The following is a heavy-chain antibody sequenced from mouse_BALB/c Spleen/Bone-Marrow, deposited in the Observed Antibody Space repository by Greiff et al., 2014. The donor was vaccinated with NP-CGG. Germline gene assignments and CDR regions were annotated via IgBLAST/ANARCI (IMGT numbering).Heavy chain of an antibody. CDR1: GFDFSRYW. D-gene: IGHD2-10*02. Sequence: EVKLQESGGGLVQPGGSLKLSCAASGFDFSRYWMSWVRQAPGKGLEWIGEIYPDSSTINYTPSLKDKFIISRDNAKNTLHLQMSKVRSEDTALYYCARRGYGNHWYFDVWGAGTTVTVSS. J-gene: IGHJ1*01. CDR3: ARRGYGNHWYFDV. V-gene: IGHV4-1*02. CDR2: IYPDSSTI.